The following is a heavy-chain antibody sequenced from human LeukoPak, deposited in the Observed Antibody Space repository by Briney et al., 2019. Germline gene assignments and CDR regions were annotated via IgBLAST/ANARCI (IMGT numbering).Heavy chain of an antibody. Sequence: GGSLRLSCAASGFTFSSYAMHWVRQAPGKGLEWVAVISYGGSNKYYADSVKGRFTISRDNSKNTLYLQMNSLRAEDTAVYYCARDRGEYQLLFWFDPWGQGTLVTVSS. CDR2: ISYGGSNK. CDR1: GFTFSSYA. V-gene: IGHV3-30-3*01. J-gene: IGHJ5*02. D-gene: IGHD2-2*01. CDR3: ARDRGEYQLLFWFDP.